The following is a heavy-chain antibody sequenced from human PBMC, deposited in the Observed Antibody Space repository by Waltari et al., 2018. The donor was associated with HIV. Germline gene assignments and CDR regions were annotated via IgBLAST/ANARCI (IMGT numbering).Heavy chain of an antibody. CDR3: ARVSDYMFDGSGTVGNFDL. CDR2: IYPGDSDT. J-gene: IGHJ2*01. CDR1: CSHSTPTW. V-gene: IGHV5-51*01. D-gene: IGHD3-22*01. Sequence: QLVQSGAQVKNPGESLQTSRKRSCSHSTPTWISWSGQLPGKGLEWMGIIYPGDSDTIYSPSFQGKVTMSVARSINTAYVQWSSLKASDSAMYFCARVSDYMFDGSGTVGNFDLWGRGTLLIVSS.